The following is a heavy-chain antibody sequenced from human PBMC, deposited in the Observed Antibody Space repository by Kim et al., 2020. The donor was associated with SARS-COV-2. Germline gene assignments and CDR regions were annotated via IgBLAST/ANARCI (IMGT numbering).Heavy chain of an antibody. CDR2: INAGNGNT. D-gene: IGHD3-9*01. CDR3: ARGLRYFDWLLIPYYYYYGMDV. CDR1: GYTFTSYA. V-gene: IGHV1-3*01. J-gene: IGHJ6*02. Sequence: ASVKVSCKASGYTFTSYAMHWVRQAPGQRLEWMGWINAGNGNTKYSQKFQGRVTITRDTSASTAYMELSSLRSEDTAVYYCARGLRYFDWLLIPYYYYYGMDVWGQGTTVTVSS.